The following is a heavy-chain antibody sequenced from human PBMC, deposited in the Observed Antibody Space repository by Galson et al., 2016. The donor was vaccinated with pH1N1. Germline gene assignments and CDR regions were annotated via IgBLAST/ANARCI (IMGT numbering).Heavy chain of an antibody. CDR2: IYYGRST. D-gene: IGHD3-10*01. Sequence: SETLSLTCTVSGGSISTYYWSWIRQPPGKGLEWIGYIYYGRSTNYNPSLKSRVTIPVDTSRNQFSLKLSSVTAADTAVYYCARQEWFGELGGWFDPWGQGTLVTVSS. CDR3: ARQEWFGELGGWFDP. CDR1: GGSISTYY. V-gene: IGHV4-59*08. J-gene: IGHJ5*02.